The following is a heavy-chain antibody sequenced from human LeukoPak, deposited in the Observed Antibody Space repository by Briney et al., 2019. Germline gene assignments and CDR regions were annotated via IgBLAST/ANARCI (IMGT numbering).Heavy chain of an antibody. V-gene: IGHV1-46*01. CDR3: ARDADPYYDSSGYPDI. CDR2: INPSGGST. CDR1: GYTFTSYY. J-gene: IGHJ3*02. D-gene: IGHD3-22*01. Sequence: ASVKVSCKASGYTFTSYYMHWVRQAPGQGLEWMGIINPSGGSTSYARRFQGRVTMTRDTSTSTVYMELSSLRSEDTAVYYCARDADPYYDSSGYPDIWGQGTMVTVSS.